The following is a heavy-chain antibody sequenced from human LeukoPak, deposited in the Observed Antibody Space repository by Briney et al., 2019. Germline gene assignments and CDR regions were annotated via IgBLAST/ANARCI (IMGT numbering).Heavy chain of an antibody. CDR3: ATYISGSYSRYFDY. V-gene: IGHV3-21*04. Sequence: GGSLRLSCAASGFTFSSYSMNWVRQAPGKGLEWVSSISSSSTYIYYADSVKGRFTISRDNAKNSLYLQMNSLRAEDTAVYYCATYISGSYSRYFDYWGQGTLVTVSS. CDR2: ISSSSTYI. D-gene: IGHD3-10*01. CDR1: GFTFSSYS. J-gene: IGHJ4*02.